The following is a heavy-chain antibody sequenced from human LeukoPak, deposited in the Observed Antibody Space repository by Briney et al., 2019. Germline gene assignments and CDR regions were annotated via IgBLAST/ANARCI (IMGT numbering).Heavy chain of an antibody. CDR2: IRYDGSNK. CDR1: RFSFSSDR. Sequence: AGSLRLSCAATRFSFSSDRMHWVREVPVNGLDQVAGIRYDGSNKYYADSVKGRFTISRDNSKNTLYLQMNSLRAEDTAVYYCAKEARYYIAARPDYWGQGTLVTVSS. D-gene: IGHD6-6*01. J-gene: IGHJ4*02. V-gene: IGHV3-30*02. CDR3: AKEARYYIAARPDY.